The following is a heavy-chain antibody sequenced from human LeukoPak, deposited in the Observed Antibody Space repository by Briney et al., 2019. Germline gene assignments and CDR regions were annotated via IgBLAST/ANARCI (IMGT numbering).Heavy chain of an antibody. D-gene: IGHD6-13*01. CDR1: GGSISNYC. CDR3: ARGDSSSWSNWFDP. V-gene: IGHV4-59*01. J-gene: IGHJ5*02. CDR2: IYYSGNT. Sequence: PSETLSLTCTVSGGSISNYCWSWIRQPPGKGLEWIGYIYYSGNTNYNPSLKSRVTISVDTSKNQFSLKLSSVTAADTAVYYCARGDSSSWSNWFDPWGQGTLVTVSS.